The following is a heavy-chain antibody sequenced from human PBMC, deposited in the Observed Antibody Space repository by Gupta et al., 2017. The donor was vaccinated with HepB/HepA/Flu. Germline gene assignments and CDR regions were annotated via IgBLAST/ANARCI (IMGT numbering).Heavy chain of an antibody. Sequence: EVQLVESGGGLVQPGGSLRLSCAASGFTVSSNYMSWVRQAPGKGLEWVSVIYSGGSTYYADSVKGRFTISRDNSKNTLYLQMNSLRAEDTAVYYCARTPVAGTGFDYYYGMDVWGQGTTVTVSS. CDR3: ARTPVAGTGFDYYYGMDV. CDR2: IYSGGST. J-gene: IGHJ6*02. CDR1: GFTVSSNY. V-gene: IGHV3-66*01. D-gene: IGHD6-19*01.